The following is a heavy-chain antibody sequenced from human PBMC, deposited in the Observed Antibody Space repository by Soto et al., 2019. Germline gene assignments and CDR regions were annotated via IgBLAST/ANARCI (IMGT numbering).Heavy chain of an antibody. Sequence: ASVKVSCKASGYTFTSYDINWVRQATGQGLEWMGWMNPNSGNTGYAQKFQGRVTMTRNTSISTAYMELSSLRSEDTAVYYCARGGVQLWLRHYYMDVWGKGTTVTGSS. CDR2: MNPNSGNT. J-gene: IGHJ6*03. CDR1: GYTFTSYD. V-gene: IGHV1-8*01. CDR3: ARGGVQLWLRHYYMDV. D-gene: IGHD5-18*01.